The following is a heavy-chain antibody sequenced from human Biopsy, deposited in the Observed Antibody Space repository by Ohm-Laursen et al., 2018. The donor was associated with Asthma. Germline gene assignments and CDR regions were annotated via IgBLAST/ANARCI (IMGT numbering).Heavy chain of an antibody. V-gene: IGHV1-18*01. CDR1: GYTFNSAG. CDR2: FSVYNGNT. Sequence: SAKLSCKTSGYTFNSAGITWVRQAPGQGLEWMGWFSVYNGNTKVAQKLQDRVTMITDTSTSTAYMELRSLRSDDTAVYFCARAVDYSHYYGIDVWGQGTTVTVS. J-gene: IGHJ6*02. CDR3: ARAVDYSHYYGIDV. D-gene: IGHD3-10*01.